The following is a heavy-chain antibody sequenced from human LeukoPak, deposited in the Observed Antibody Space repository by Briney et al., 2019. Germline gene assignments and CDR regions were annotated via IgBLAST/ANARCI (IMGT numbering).Heavy chain of an antibody. CDR2: ISSRNSYI. J-gene: IGHJ4*02. Sequence: GGSLRLSCAASGFTLSSYSMNWVRQAPGKGLEWVSSISSRNSYIYYADSVKGRFTISRDNAKNSLYLQMDSLRAEDTAVYFCARRPEGLDSWGQGTLVTVSS. CDR3: ARRPEGLDS. V-gene: IGHV3-21*01. CDR1: GFTLSSYS.